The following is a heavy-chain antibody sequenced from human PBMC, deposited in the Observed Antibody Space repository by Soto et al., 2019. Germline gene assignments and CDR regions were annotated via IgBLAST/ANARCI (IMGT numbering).Heavy chain of an antibody. J-gene: IGHJ4*02. D-gene: IGHD3-3*01. Sequence: GGSLRLSCAASGFTFSTFGMHWVRQGPGKGLEWVAVISYDGSNKYYTDSVKGRFTISRDNSKNTLYLQMNSLRAEDTAVYYCAKVFYDLWSGYFDYWGQGT. CDR2: ISYDGSNK. CDR1: GFTFSTFG. V-gene: IGHV3-30*18. CDR3: AKVFYDLWSGYFDY.